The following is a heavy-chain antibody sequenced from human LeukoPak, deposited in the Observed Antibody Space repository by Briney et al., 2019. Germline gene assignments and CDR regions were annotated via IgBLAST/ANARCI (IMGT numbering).Heavy chain of an antibody. CDR1: GFTFSSYS. Sequence: GGSLRLSCAASGFTFSSYSMNWVRQAPGKGLEWVSSISSSSSYIYYADSVKGRFTISRDNAKNSLYLQMNSLRAEDTAVYYCARDMDHYVRRRAFDIWGQGTMVTVSS. CDR3: ARDMDHYVRRRAFDI. V-gene: IGHV3-21*01. J-gene: IGHJ3*02. CDR2: ISSSSSYI. D-gene: IGHD3-10*02.